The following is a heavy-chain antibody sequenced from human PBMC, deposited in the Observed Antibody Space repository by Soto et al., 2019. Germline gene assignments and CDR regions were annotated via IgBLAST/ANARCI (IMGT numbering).Heavy chain of an antibody. Sequence: QVQLVESGGGVVQPGRSLRLSCAASGFTFSSYAMHWVRQAPGKGLEWVAVISYDGSNKYYADSVKSRFTISRDNSKNTLYLQLNSLRAEDTAVYYCARDKRDLRFLEWSYYFDYWGQGTLVTVSS. CDR2: ISYDGSNK. J-gene: IGHJ4*02. D-gene: IGHD3-3*01. CDR3: ARDKRDLRFLEWSYYFDY. V-gene: IGHV3-30-3*01. CDR1: GFTFSSYA.